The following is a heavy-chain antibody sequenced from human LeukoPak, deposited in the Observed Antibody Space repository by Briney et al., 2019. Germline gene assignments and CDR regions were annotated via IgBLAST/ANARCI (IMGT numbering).Heavy chain of an antibody. J-gene: IGHJ5*02. V-gene: IGHV3-23*01. D-gene: IGHD6-19*01. CDR1: GFTFSSYA. CDR2: ISGSGGST. CDR3: AKDPVAYSSGWYT. Sequence: GGSLRLSCAASGFTFSSYAMSGVRQAPGKGLEWVSAISGSGGSTYYADSMRGLFTISRDNSKNTLYLQMNSLRAEDTAVYYCAKDPVAYSSGWYTWGQGTLVTVSS.